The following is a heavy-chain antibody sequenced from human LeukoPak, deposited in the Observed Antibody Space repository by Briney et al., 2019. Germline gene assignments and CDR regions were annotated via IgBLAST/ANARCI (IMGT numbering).Heavy chain of an antibody. CDR1: GFTVSNNY. Sequence: SGGSLRLSCAASGFTVSNNYMSWVRQAPGKGLEWVSVIYSSGNTYYADSVKGRFTIPRDNSKNTLYLQMNCLRAEDTAVYYCALGTRGVMSDYWGQGTLVTVAS. CDR3: ALGTRGVMSDY. D-gene: IGHD3-10*01. J-gene: IGHJ4*02. CDR2: IYSSGNT. V-gene: IGHV3-53*01.